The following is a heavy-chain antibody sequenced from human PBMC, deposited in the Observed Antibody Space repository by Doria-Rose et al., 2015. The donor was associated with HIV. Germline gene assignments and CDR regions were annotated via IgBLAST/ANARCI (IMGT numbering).Heavy chain of an antibody. CDR2: IFSDDER. CDR1: GVSLSSPGMG. D-gene: IGHD6-13*01. V-gene: IGHV2-26*01. Sequence: SGPVLVKPTETLTLTCTVSGVSLSSPGMGVSWTRQPPGKALEWLANIFSDDERSYKTSLKSRLTISRGTSKSQVVLTMTDMDPVDTATYYCARIKSGRWYHKYYFDFWGQGTLVIVSA. J-gene: IGHJ4*02. CDR3: ARIKSGRWYHKYYFDF.